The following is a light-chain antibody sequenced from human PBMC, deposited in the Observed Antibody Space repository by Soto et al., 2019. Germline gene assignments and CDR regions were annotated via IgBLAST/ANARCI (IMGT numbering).Light chain of an antibody. J-gene: IGKJ1*01. Sequence: EIVLTQSPGTLCLSPGERATLSCRASQSVSSSYLAWYQQKPGQAPRLLIYDASSRATGLPDKFSGSGSGTDFTLTISRLEPEVFAVYYCQHYGTSPWTFCQGT. CDR3: QHYGTSPWT. CDR1: QSVSSSY. V-gene: IGKV3-20*01. CDR2: DAS.